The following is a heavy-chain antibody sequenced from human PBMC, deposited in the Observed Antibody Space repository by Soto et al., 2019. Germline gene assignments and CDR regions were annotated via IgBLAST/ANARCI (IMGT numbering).Heavy chain of an antibody. D-gene: IGHD1-26*01. CDR1: VYTFTTYY. Sequence: GASVKVSCKASVYTFTTYYIHCVRQAPGQGLEWMGMINPTGGSTSYAHNFQGRVTMTRDTSTSTVYMELSSLRSDDTAMYYCARNVNSGLDYWGQGTLVTVSS. CDR3: ARNVNSGLDY. CDR2: INPTGGST. V-gene: IGHV1-46*01. J-gene: IGHJ4*02.